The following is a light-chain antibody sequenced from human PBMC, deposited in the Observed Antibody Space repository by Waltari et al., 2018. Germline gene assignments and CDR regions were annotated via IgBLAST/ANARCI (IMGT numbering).Light chain of an antibody. CDR2: DVN. CDR3: SSYAGNNISL. Sequence: QSALTQPPSATGSPGQSVTISCNGTTSAVGTSTYVSWYHHRAGKAPKLIIFDVNKRPSGVPDRFSGSRSDNTASLTVSGLQAEYEADYYCSSYAGNNISLFGGGTKLTVL. V-gene: IGLV2-8*01. CDR1: TSAVGTSTY. J-gene: IGLJ2*01.